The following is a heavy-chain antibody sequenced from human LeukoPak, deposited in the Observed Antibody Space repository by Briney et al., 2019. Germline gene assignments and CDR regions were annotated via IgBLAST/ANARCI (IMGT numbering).Heavy chain of an antibody. CDR3: ARDPDSSSFDY. CDR2: IKYDGTVK. Sequence: GGSLRLSCTASGLNFRTSWISWVRQSPGKGLEFLANIKYDGTVKNYADSVKGRFTISRDNPKNSLYLQMDSLRAEDTAVYYCARDPDSSSFDYWGQGALVIVSS. CDR1: GLNFRTSW. J-gene: IGHJ4*02. V-gene: IGHV3-7*01. D-gene: IGHD6-13*01.